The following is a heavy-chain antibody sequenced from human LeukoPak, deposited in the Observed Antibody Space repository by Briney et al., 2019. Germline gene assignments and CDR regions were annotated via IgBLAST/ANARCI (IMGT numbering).Heavy chain of an antibody. CDR1: GFTFSNAW. V-gene: IGHV3-15*01. CDR3: TTDGVTYYYDSSGYYYVHYFDY. D-gene: IGHD3-22*01. CDR2: IKSKTDGGTT. Sequence: PGGSLRLSCAASGFTFSNAWMSWVRQAPGKGLEWVGRIKSKTDGGTTDYAAPVKGRFTSPRDDSKNTLYLQMNSLKTEDTAVYYCTTDGVTYYYDSSGYYYVHYFDYWGQGTLVTVSS. J-gene: IGHJ4*02.